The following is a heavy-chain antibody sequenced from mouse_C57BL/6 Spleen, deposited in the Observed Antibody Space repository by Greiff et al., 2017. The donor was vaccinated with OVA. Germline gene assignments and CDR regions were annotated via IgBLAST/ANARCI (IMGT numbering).Heavy chain of an antibody. Sequence: VQLQQSGAELVRPGASVTLSCKASGYTFTDYEMHWVKQTPVHGLEWIGAIDPETGGTAYNQKFKGKAILTADKSSSTAYMELRSLTSEDSAVYYCTRKVITTVVAEDYFDYWGQGTTLTVSS. CDR1: GYTFTDYE. CDR3: TRKVITTVVAEDYFDY. CDR2: IDPETGGT. J-gene: IGHJ2*01. V-gene: IGHV1-15*01. D-gene: IGHD1-1*01.